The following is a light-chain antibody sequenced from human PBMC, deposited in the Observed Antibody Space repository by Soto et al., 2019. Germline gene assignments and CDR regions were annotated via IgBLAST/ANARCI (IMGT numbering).Light chain of an antibody. Sequence: EIVLTQSPGTLSLSPGERATLSCRASQSVSSSYLAWYQQKPGQAPRLLIYGASSRATGIPDRFSGSGSGTDFTLTISRLEPEVFAVYYCQQYGSSPTWTFGQGTGVDIK. CDR2: GAS. CDR1: QSVSSSY. V-gene: IGKV3-20*01. J-gene: IGKJ1*01. CDR3: QQYGSSPTWT.